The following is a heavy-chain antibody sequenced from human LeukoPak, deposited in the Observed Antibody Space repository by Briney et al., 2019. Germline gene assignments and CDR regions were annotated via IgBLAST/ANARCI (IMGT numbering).Heavy chain of an antibody. Sequence: ASVKVSCKASGYTFTSYDINWVRQATGQGLEWMGCMNPNSGNTGYAQKFQGRVTITRNTSISTAYMELSSLRSEDTAVYYCARGLPDSYYDFWSGYHDAFDIWGQGTMVTVSS. CDR1: GYTFTSYD. J-gene: IGHJ3*02. CDR3: ARGLPDSYYDFWSGYHDAFDI. D-gene: IGHD3-3*01. V-gene: IGHV1-8*03. CDR2: MNPNSGNT.